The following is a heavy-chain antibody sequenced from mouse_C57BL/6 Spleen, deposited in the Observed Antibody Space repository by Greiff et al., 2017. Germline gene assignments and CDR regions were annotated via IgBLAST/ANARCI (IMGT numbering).Heavy chain of an antibody. J-gene: IGHJ2*01. D-gene: IGHD2-1*01. CDR2: LLPGRGST. CDR1: GYTFTGSW. Sequence: VQLQQSAAALMQPGASAQLSSKATGYTFTGSWLEWVKQRPGHGLEWIGELLPGRGSTNYNVKFKGKATFTADTSSNTAYMQLSSLTSEDSAIYCCARRTYGNYEEYRGHGSTLSV. V-gene: IGHV1-9*01. CDR3: ARRTYGNYEEY.